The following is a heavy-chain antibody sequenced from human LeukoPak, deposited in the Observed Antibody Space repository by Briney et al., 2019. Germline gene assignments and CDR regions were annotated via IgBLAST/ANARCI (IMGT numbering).Heavy chain of an antibody. CDR3: ARAVHDFWKTYYFDY. CDR1: GGSISSGSYY. CDR2: IYTSGST. D-gene: IGHD3-3*01. J-gene: IGHJ4*02. V-gene: IGHV4-61*02. Sequence: MPSQTLSLTCTVSGGSISSGSYYWSWIRQPAGKGLEWIGRIYTSGSTNYNPSLKSRVTISVDTSKNQFSLKLSSVTAADTAVYYCARAVHDFWKTYYFDYWGQGTLVTVSS.